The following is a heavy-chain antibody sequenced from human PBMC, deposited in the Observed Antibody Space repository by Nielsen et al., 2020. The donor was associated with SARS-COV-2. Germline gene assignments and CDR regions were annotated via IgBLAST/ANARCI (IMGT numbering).Heavy chain of an antibody. CDR2: IYTSGST. V-gene: IGHV4-4*07. J-gene: IGHJ6*02. CDR1: GGSISSYY. CDR3: ARDDTMIVLGGMDV. Sequence: SETLPLTCTVSGGSISSYYWSWIRQPAGKGLEWIGRIYTSGSTNYNPSLKSRVTMSVDTSKNQFSLKLSSVTAADTAVYYCARDDTMIVLGGMDVWGQGTTVTVSS. D-gene: IGHD3-22*01.